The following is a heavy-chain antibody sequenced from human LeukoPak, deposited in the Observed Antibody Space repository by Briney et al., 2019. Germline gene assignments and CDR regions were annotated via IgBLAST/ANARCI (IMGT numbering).Heavy chain of an antibody. D-gene: IGHD6-13*01. CDR1: GGSFSGYY. CDR2: INHSGGT. CDR3: ARARITLRYSSSWYGVSRAFDI. J-gene: IGHJ3*02. V-gene: IGHV4-34*01. Sequence: PSETLSLTCAVYGGSFSGYYWSWIRQPPGKGLEWIGEINHSGGTNYNPSLKSRVTISVDTSKNQFSLKLSSVTAADTAVYYCARARITLRYSSSWYGVSRAFDIWGQGTMVTVSS.